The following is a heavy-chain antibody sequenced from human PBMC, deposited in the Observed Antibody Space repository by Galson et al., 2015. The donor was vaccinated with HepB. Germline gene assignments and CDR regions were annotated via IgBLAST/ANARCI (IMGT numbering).Heavy chain of an antibody. Sequence: SLRLSCAASGFTFSPYAMHWVRQAPGKGLGWVAVISYDGSDKYYADSVKGRFSISRDNSKNTLYLQMNSLKTEDTAVYYCARGWDYDGNWDLDQWGQGTLVTVSS. D-gene: IGHD4-23*01. CDR1: GFTFSPYA. CDR3: ARGWDYDGNWDLDQ. V-gene: IGHV3-30-3*01. CDR2: ISYDGSDK. J-gene: IGHJ5*02.